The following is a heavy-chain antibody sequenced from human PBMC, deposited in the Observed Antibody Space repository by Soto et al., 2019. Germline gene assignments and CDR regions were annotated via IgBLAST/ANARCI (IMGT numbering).Heavy chain of an antibody. V-gene: IGHV1-24*01. Sequence: ASVKVSCKVSGYTLTELSMHWVRQAPGKGLEWMGGFDPEDGETIYAQKFQGRVTMTGETSTDTAYMELSSLRSEDTAVYYCASKDDFWSGYLSWGQGTLVTVSS. J-gene: IGHJ5*02. CDR1: GYTLTELS. CDR2: FDPEDGET. CDR3: ASKDDFWSGYLS. D-gene: IGHD3-3*01.